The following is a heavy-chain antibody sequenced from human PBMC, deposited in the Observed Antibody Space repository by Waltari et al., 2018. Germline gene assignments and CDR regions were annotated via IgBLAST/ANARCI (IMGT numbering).Heavy chain of an antibody. D-gene: IGHD2-2*01. J-gene: IGHJ3*01. CDR2: IRYDGNNK. CDR1: GFTFSSYG. Sequence: QVQLVESGGGVVQPGGSLRLSCAASGFTFSSYGMHWVRQAPGKGLEWVAFIRYDGNNKYYADSGKGRITISRDNSKNTLYLQMNSLRAEDTAVYYCRFTAANDAFDLWGQGTMVTVSS. V-gene: IGHV3-30*02. CDR3: RFTAANDAFDL.